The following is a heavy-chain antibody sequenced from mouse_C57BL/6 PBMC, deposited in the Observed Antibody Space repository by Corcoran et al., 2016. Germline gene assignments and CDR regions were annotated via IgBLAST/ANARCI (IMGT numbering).Heavy chain of an antibody. J-gene: IGHJ1*03. Sequence: DVQLQESGPGLVKPSQSLSLTCSVTGYSITSGYFWNWIRQFPGNKLEWMGYISYDGSNNYNPSLKNRISITRDTSKNQFFLKLNSVTTEDTATYYCARYSNTLWYFDVWGTGTTVTVSS. CDR2: ISYDGSN. CDR1: GYSITSGYF. CDR3: ARYSNTLWYFDV. D-gene: IGHD2-5*01. V-gene: IGHV3-6*01.